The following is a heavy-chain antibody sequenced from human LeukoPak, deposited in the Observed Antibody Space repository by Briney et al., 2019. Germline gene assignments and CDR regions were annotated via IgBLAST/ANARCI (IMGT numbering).Heavy chain of an antibody. CDR3: ARLVGATRGVDY. Sequence: ASVKVSCKASGGTFSSYAISWVRQAPGQGLEWMGGIIPIFGTANYAQKFQGRVTITTDESTSTAYMELSSLRSEDMAVYYCARLVGATRGVDYWGQGTLVTVSS. V-gene: IGHV1-69*05. D-gene: IGHD1-26*01. CDR1: GGTFSSYA. J-gene: IGHJ4*02. CDR2: IIPIFGTA.